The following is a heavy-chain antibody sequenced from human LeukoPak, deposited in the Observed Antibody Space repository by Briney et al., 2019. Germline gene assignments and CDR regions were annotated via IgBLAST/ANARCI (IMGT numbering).Heavy chain of an antibody. CDR3: AKEFNYDFWSGYYDY. D-gene: IGHD3-3*01. CDR2: INWNGGST. CDR1: GGSFSGYY. V-gene: IGHV3-20*04. Sequence: PSETLSLTCAVYGGSFSGYYWSWVRQAPGKGLEWVSGINWNGGSTGYADSVKGRFTISRDNSKNTLYLQMNSLRAEDTAVYYCAKEFNYDFWSGYYDYWGQGTLVTVSS. J-gene: IGHJ4*02.